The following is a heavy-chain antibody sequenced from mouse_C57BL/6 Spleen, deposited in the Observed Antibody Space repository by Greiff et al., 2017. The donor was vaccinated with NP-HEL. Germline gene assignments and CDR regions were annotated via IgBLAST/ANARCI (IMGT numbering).Heavy chain of an antibody. D-gene: IGHD4-1*01. CDR2: IDPENGDT. Sequence: VQLQQSGAELVRPGASVKLSCTASGFNIKDDYMHWVKQRPEQGLEWIGWIDPENGDTEYASKFQGKATITADTSSNTAYLQLSSLTSEDTAVYYCTTWGTGAWFDYWGQGTTLTVSS. CDR3: TTWGTGAWFDY. V-gene: IGHV14-4*01. CDR1: GFNIKDDY. J-gene: IGHJ2*01.